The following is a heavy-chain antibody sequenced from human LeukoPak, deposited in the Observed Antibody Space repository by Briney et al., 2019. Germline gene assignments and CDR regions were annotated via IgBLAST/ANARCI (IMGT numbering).Heavy chain of an antibody. D-gene: IGHD3-22*01. CDR3: ARERANDSSGYYFDY. V-gene: IGHV4-4*07. J-gene: IGHJ4*02. Sequence: SETLSLTCTVSGGSISSYYWSWIRQPAGKGLEWIGRIYTSGSTNYNPSLKSRVTMSVDTSKNQFSLKLSSVTAADTAVYYCARERANDSSGYYFDYWGQGTLVTVSS. CDR1: GGSISSYY. CDR2: IYTSGST.